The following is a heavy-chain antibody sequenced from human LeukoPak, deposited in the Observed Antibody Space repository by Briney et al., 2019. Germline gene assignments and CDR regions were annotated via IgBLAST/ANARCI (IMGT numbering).Heavy chain of an antibody. J-gene: IGHJ4*02. CDR3: AITSARGTYRFLDY. D-gene: IGHD3-16*02. CDR1: GYTFTNYA. V-gene: IGHV1-18*01. CDR2: ISTYNGNT. Sequence: ASGKVSCKASGYTFTNYAITWVRQAPGQGLEWMGWISTYNGNTNFAQNLQGRVTMTTDTATSTAYMELRDLRSDDTAMYYCAITSARGTYRFLDYWGQGTLVTVSS.